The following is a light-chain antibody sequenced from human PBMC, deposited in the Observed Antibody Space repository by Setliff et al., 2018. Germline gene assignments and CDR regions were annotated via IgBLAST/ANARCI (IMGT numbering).Light chain of an antibody. CDR3: QSYDSSLSGYV. Sequence: QSALTQPRSVSGSPGQSVTISCTGTSSDVGGYNYVSWYQQHPGKAPKLMIYDVSKRPSGVPDRFSGSKSGNTASLTISGLQAEDEADYYCQSYDSSLSGYVFGTGTKAPS. CDR2: DVS. CDR1: SSDVGGYNY. J-gene: IGLJ1*01. V-gene: IGLV2-11*01.